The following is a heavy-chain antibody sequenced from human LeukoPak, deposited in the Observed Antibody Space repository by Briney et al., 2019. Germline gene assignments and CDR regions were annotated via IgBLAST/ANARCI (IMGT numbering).Heavy chain of an antibody. CDR1: GGSFSGYY. CDR3: ASVNSGSQFGWFDP. Sequence: SETLSLTCAVYGGSFSGYYWSWIRQPPGKGLEWIGEINHRGSTNYTPSLKTQVTISADTSKNQFSLKLTSVPAADTAVYYCASVNSGSQFGWFDPWGQGTLVTVSS. CDR2: INHRGST. D-gene: IGHD1-26*01. J-gene: IGHJ5*02. V-gene: IGHV4-34*01.